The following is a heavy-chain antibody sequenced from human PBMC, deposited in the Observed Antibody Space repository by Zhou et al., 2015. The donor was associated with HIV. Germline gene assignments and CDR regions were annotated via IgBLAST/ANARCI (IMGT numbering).Heavy chain of an antibody. CDR3: ARSSVNHDNAFDL. CDR1: GYIFTDYY. CDR2: VSPRTGNT. D-gene: IGHD1-14*01. Sequence: QVQLVQSGAEVKKPGASVKVSCKASGYIFTDYYMHWVRQAPGQGLEWVGRVSPRTGNTNSAPKFQGRVTMTKDTSISTVYMELNRLTSEDAAVYFCARSSVNHDNAFDLWGQGTKVIVSS. V-gene: IGHV1-2*06. J-gene: IGHJ3*01.